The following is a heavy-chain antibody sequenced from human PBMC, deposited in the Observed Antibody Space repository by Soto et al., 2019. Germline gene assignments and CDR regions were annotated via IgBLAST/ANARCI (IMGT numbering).Heavy chain of an antibody. CDR3: ARYYYGMDV. CDR2: IYYSGST. CDR1: GGSISSYY. J-gene: IGHJ6*02. V-gene: IGHV4-59*01. Sequence: QVQLQESGPGLVKPSETLSLTCTVSGGSISSYYWSWIRQPPGKGLEWFGYIYYSGSTNYNPSLKSRVTISVDTSKNQFSLKLSSVTAADTAVYYCARYYYGMDVWGQGTTVTVSS.